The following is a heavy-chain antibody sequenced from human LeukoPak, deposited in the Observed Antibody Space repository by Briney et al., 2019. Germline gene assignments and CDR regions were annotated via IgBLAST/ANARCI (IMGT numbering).Heavy chain of an antibody. J-gene: IGHJ4*02. D-gene: IGHD1-1*01. Sequence: PSETLSLTCAVYGGSFSGYYWGWIRQPPGKGLEWIGEINHSGSTNYNPSLKSRVTISVDTSKNQFSLKLSSVTAADTAVYYCARGFNWNRLFDYWGQGTLVTVSS. CDR2: INHSGST. CDR3: ARGFNWNRLFDY. CDR1: GGSFSGYY. V-gene: IGHV4-34*01.